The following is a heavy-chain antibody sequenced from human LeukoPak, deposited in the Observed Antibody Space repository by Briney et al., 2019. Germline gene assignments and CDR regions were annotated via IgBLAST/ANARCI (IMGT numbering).Heavy chain of an antibody. CDR2: IYYSGTT. J-gene: IGHJ4*02. D-gene: IGHD3-16*02. V-gene: IGHV4-30-4*01. CDR3: ASFYQVYYFDY. Sequence: SETLSLTCTVSGGSISSGGYYWSWIRQPPGKGLEWIGYIYYSGTTHYNPSLKSRVTISVDTSKNQFSLKLSSVTAADTAVYYCASFYQVYYFDYWGQGTLVTVSS. CDR1: GGSISSGGYY.